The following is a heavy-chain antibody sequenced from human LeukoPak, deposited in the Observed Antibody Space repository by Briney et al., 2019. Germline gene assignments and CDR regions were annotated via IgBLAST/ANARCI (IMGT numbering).Heavy chain of an antibody. CDR1: GGSISSGSYY. CDR3: ARGSRWRGPAGGYFDY. Sequence: PSETLSLTCTVSGGSISSGSYYWSWIRQPAGKGLERIGRIYTSGSTNYNPSLKSRVTISVDTSKNQFSLKLSSVTAADTAVYYCARGSRWRGPAGGYFDYWGQGTLVTVSS. J-gene: IGHJ4*02. D-gene: IGHD4-23*01. CDR2: IYTSGST. V-gene: IGHV4-61*02.